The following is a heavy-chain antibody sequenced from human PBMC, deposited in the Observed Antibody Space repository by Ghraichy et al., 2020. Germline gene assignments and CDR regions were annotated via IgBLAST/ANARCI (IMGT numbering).Heavy chain of an antibody. D-gene: IGHD2-15*01. CDR2: ITGNSNYI. V-gene: IGHV3-21*01. Sequence: GSLRLSCAASGFTFSTYNMNWVRQAPGKGLEWVASITGNSNYIYYADSLKGRFAISRDNAKNSLYLQINSLRVGDTAVYYCARRRSGGYGAFDIWGQGTRVTVSS. CDR3: ARRRSGGYGAFDI. J-gene: IGHJ3*02. CDR1: GFTFSTYN.